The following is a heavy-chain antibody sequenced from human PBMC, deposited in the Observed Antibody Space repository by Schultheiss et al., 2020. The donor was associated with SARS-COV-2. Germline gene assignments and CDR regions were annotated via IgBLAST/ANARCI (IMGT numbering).Heavy chain of an antibody. CDR1: GFTFSSYS. J-gene: IGHJ4*02. CDR3: AKSPKYYYDSSGYYSRFDY. V-gene: IGHV3-21*04. D-gene: IGHD3-22*01. CDR2: ISSSSSYI. Sequence: GGSLRLSCAASGFTFSSYSMNWVRQAPGKGLEWVSSISSSSSYIYYADSVKGRFTISRDNAKNSLYLQMNSLRAEDTAVYYCAKSPKYYYDSSGYYSRFDYWGQGTLVTVSS.